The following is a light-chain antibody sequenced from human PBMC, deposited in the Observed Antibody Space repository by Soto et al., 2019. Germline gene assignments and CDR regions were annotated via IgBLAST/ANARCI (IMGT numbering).Light chain of an antibody. CDR1: SSEVGGYNY. CDR2: DVS. CDR3: CSYTTGNTSQII. J-gene: IGLJ1*01. Sequence: QSVLTQPASGSGSPGQSITISCTGTSSEVGGYNYVSWYQQHPGKAPKFMIYDVSNRPSGDSNRFSGSKSGNTASLTISRLQAEDETDYYCCSYTTGNTSQIIFGTGIKVTVL. V-gene: IGLV2-14*01.